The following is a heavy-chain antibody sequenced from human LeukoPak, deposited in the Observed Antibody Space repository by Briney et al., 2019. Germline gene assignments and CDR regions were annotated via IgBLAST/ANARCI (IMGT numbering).Heavy chain of an antibody. D-gene: IGHD6-19*01. CDR1: GYTFTGYY. CDR2: INPNSGGT. CDR3: ARGTGYSSGWQNFDY. J-gene: IGHJ4*02. V-gene: IGHV1-2*02. Sequence: ASVKVSCKASGYTFTGYYMHWVRQAPGQGLEWMGWINPNSGGTNYAQKLQGRVTMTTEKSTSTAYMELRSLRSDDTAVYYCARGTGYSSGWQNFDYWGQGTLVTVSS.